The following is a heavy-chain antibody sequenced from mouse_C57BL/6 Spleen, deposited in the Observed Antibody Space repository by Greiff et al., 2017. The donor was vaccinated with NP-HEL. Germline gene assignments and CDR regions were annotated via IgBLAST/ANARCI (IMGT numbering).Heavy chain of an antibody. Sequence: DVQLQESGPGLVKPSQSLSLTCSVTGYSITSGYYWNWIRQFPGNKLEWMGYISYDGSNNYNPSLKNRISITRDTSKNQFFLKLNSVPTEDTATYYCAGNYYGSSYGGFFFDYWGQGTTLTVSS. V-gene: IGHV3-6*01. D-gene: IGHD1-1*01. CDR3: AGNYYGSSYGGFFFDY. CDR1: GYSITSGYY. CDR2: ISYDGSN. J-gene: IGHJ2*01.